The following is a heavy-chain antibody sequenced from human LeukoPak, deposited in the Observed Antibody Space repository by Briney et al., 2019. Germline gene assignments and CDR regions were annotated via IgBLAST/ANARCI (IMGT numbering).Heavy chain of an antibody. CDR3: ARGNGYSCGWYELFDY. V-gene: IGHV4-34*01. CDR1: DGSFSGYY. CDR2: INHSGST. Sequence: SETLSLTCAVYDGSFSGYYWSWIRQPPGKGLEWIGEINHSGSTNYNPSLKSRVTLSVDTSKSHFSLKLSSVTAADTAVYYCARGNGYSCGWYELFDYWGQGTLVTVSS. D-gene: IGHD6-19*01. J-gene: IGHJ4*02.